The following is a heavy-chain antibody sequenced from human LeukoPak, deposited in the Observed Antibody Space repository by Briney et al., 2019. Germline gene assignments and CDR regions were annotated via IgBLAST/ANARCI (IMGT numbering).Heavy chain of an antibody. Sequence: PGGSLRLSCAASGFTLSTYAMSWVRQAPGKGLEWVSAISGSGGSTYYADSVKGRFTISRDNSKNTLYLQMNSLRAEDTAVYYCAKDLGYDYGDYVWWFDPWGQGTLVTVSS. CDR2: ISGSGGST. CDR1: GFTLSTYA. V-gene: IGHV3-23*01. J-gene: IGHJ5*02. D-gene: IGHD4-17*01. CDR3: AKDLGYDYGDYVWWFDP.